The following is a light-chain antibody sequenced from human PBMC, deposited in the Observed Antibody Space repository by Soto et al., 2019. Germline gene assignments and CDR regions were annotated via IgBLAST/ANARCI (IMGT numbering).Light chain of an antibody. CDR3: QQYDNLLST. CDR2: DAS. CDR1: QDISNY. V-gene: IGKV1-33*01. Sequence: DIQMTQSPSSLSASVGDRVTITCQASQDISNYLNWYQQKPGKAPKLLIYDASTLETGVPSRFSGSGSGTDFTFTISSLQPEDIATYYCQQYDNLLSTFGPGTKVDIK. J-gene: IGKJ3*01.